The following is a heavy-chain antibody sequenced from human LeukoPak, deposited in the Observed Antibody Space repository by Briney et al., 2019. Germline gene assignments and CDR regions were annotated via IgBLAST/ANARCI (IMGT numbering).Heavy chain of an antibody. CDR2: SRNKANSYTT. CDR1: GFTFSDHY. D-gene: IGHD1-26*01. Sequence: GGSLRLSCAASGFTFSDHYIDWVRQAPGKGLEWVGRSRNKANSYTTGYAASVKGRFTISRDDSENSLYLQMNSLKTEDTAVYYCARVVRYSGRGHYFDYWGQGTLVTVSS. CDR3: ARVVRYSGRGHYFDY. J-gene: IGHJ4*02. V-gene: IGHV3-72*01.